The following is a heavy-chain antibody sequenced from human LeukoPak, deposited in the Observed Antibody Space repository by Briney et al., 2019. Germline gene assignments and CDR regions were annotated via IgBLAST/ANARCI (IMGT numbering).Heavy chain of an antibody. D-gene: IGHD2-8*01. CDR2: IKNDGGAT. CDR3: NGPTY. V-gene: IGHV3-7*05. Sequence: GGSLRLSCVASGFNFGDYWMNWVRQAPGQGLEWVANIKNDGGATYYLDSVKGRFTISRDNAKSSLYLQMDSLRAEDTAVYYCNGPTYWGQGTLVTVSS. CDR1: GFNFGDYW. J-gene: IGHJ4*02.